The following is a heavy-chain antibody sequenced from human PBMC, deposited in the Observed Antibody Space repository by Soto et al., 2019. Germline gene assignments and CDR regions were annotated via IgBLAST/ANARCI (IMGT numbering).Heavy chain of an antibody. CDR1: GFTFSSYA. Sequence: GGSLRLSCAASGFTFSSYAMSWVRQAPGKGLEWVSAISGSGGSTYYADSVKGRFTISRDNSKNTLYLQMNSLRDEDRAVYYCSIEAQGYCSSTSCYADMFDYWGQGSLVTVSS. D-gene: IGHD2-2*01. V-gene: IGHV3-23*01. CDR2: ISGSGGST. CDR3: SIEAQGYCSSTSCYADMFDY. J-gene: IGHJ4*02.